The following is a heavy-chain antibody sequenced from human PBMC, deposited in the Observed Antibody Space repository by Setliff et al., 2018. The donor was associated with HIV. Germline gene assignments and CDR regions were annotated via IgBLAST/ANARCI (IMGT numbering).Heavy chain of an antibody. Sequence: PSETLSLTCTVSGGSISTYFWSWVRQTPGKGLEWIGYIYYTGSTSYNPSFRSRVTISVDTSKNQFSLKLSSVIAADTAVYYCARHAAGPDGPFDYWGQGTLVTVSS. J-gene: IGHJ4*02. CDR2: IYYTGST. CDR3: ARHAAGPDGPFDY. V-gene: IGHV4-59*08. CDR1: GGSISTYF.